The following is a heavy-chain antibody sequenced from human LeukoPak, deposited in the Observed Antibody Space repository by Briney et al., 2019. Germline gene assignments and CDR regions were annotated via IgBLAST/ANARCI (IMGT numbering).Heavy chain of an antibody. CDR1: GGSMSHYY. V-gene: IGHV4-4*07. D-gene: IGHD2-21*02. CDR2: VSSGRS. Sequence: SETLSLTCAVSGGSMSHYYWSWIRQPAGKGLEWIGRVSSGRSSYNPSLMSRATMSIDTSTNRFSLRLSSVTAADTAVYFCARTEIRWDDCDQFYFDLWGRGTLVTVSS. CDR3: ARTEIRWDDCDQFYFDL. J-gene: IGHJ2*01.